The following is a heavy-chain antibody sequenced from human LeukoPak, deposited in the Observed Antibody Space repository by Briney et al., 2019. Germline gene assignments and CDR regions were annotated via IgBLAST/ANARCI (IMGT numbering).Heavy chain of an antibody. CDR2: ISYDGSNK. CDR3: ARATNDAFNI. CDR1: GFTSSSYG. J-gene: IGHJ3*02. V-gene: IGHV3-30*03. D-gene: IGHD1-1*01. Sequence: GGSLRLPCAASGFTSSSYGMHWVRQAPGKGLEWVAVISYDGSNKYYADSVKGRFTISRDNSKNTLYLQMNSLRAEDTAVYYCARATNDAFNIWGQGTMVTVSS.